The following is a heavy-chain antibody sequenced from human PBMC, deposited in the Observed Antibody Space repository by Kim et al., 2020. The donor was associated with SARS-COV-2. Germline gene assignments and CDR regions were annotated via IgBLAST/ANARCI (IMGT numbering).Heavy chain of an antibody. CDR3: AGGDKRVYFDY. V-gene: IGHV4-59*01. J-gene: IGHJ4*02. D-gene: IGHD4-17*01. Sequence: NYNPSLKSRVTIAVDTSKNQFSLKLSAVTAADTAVYYCAGGDKRVYFDYWGQGTLVTVSS.